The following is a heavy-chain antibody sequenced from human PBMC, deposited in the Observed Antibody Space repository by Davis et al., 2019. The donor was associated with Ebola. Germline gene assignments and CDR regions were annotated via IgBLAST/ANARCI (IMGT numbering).Heavy chain of an antibody. CDR3: ARGLKKWPAAIACHFDY. V-gene: IGHV4-39*07. D-gene: IGHD2-2*02. Sequence: PPETLSLTCTVSGGSVSSGSYYWGWIRQPPGKGLEWIGSIYYSGSTYYNPSLKSRVTISVDKSKNQFSLKLSSVTAADTAVYYCARGLKKWPAAIACHFDYWGQGTLVTVSS. CDR1: GGSVSSGSYY. J-gene: IGHJ4*02. CDR2: IYYSGST.